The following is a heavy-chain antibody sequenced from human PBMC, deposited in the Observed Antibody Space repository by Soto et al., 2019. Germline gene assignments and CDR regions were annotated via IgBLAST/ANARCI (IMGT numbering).Heavy chain of an antibody. D-gene: IGHD2-2*01. CDR3: ARGEVVVVPAAMIFDY. V-gene: IGHV3-33*01. Sequence: QVQLVESGGGVVQPGRSLRLSCAASGFTFSSYGMHWVRQAPGKGLEWVAVIWYDGSNKYYADSVKGRFTISRDNSKNTLYLQMNSLRAEDTAVYYWARGEVVVVPAAMIFDYWGQGTLVTVSS. J-gene: IGHJ4*02. CDR2: IWYDGSNK. CDR1: GFTFSSYG.